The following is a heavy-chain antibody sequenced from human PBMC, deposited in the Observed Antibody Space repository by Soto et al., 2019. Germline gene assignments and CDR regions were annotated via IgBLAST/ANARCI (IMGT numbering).Heavy chain of an antibody. CDR3: AKGDRAFLEWLLDYYYMDV. CDR1: GFTFSSYA. V-gene: IGHV3-23*01. Sequence: GGSLRLSCAASGFTFSSYAMSWVRQAPGKGLEWVSAISGSGGSTYYADSVKGRFTISRDNSKNTLYLQMNSLRAEDTAVYYCAKGDRAFLEWLLDYYYMDVWGKGTTVTVSS. D-gene: IGHD3-3*02. CDR2: ISGSGGST. J-gene: IGHJ6*03.